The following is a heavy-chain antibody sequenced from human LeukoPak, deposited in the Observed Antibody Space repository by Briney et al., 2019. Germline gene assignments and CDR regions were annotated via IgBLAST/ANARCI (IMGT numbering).Heavy chain of an antibody. J-gene: IGHJ4*02. CDR3: AKSVESAVTTNPYFDF. CDR2: ISGSGGST. CDR1: GFTFSDYA. Sequence: GGSLRLSCEASGFTFSDYAMSWVRQALGKGLKWVSVISGSGGSTYNADSVKGRFTTSRDNSKNILYLQMNSLRAEDTAVYYCAKSVESAVTTNPYFDFWGQGALVTVSS. V-gene: IGHV3-23*01. D-gene: IGHD4-17*01.